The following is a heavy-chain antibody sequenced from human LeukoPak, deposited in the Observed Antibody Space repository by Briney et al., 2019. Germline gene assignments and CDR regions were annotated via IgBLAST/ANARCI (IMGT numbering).Heavy chain of an antibody. Sequence: SETLSLTCTVSGGSVSSGDYYWSWIRQSPGKGLECIGEINHSGSTSYNPSLKSRLIVSVDTSKNHFSLKLRSVTAADTAVYYCARGPGGTLNYDILTFDYWGQGTLVTVSS. D-gene: IGHD3-9*01. CDR2: INHSGST. CDR1: GGSVSSGDYY. V-gene: IGHV4-61*03. CDR3: ARGPGGTLNYDILTFDY. J-gene: IGHJ4*02.